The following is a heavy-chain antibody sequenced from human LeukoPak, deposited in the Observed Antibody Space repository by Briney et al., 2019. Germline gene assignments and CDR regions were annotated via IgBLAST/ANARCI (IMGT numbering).Heavy chain of an antibody. CDR1: GYTFTGYY. CDR3: AKTYIYYYDSSGYHPFDY. CDR2: INPNSGGR. J-gene: IGHJ4*02. D-gene: IGHD3-22*01. Sequence: GASAKVSCTASGYTFTGYYIHWVRQAPGQGLEWMGWINPNSGGRHYAQKFQGRVTLTRDTSINTAYMELSRLRSDDTAVYYCAKTYIYYYDSSGYHPFDYWGQGTLVTVSS. V-gene: IGHV1-2*02.